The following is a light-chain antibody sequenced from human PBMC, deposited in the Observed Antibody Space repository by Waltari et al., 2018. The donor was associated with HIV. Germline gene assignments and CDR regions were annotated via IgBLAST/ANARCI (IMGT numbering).Light chain of an antibody. Sequence: EIQMTQSPSSLSASIGDRVTITCQASQDMSNYLNWYQQKTGKAPKLLIYDTSNLETGVPSRFSGSGSGREFSFTISSLQPEDIATYYCQQYDTVPVTFGGGTKVEIK. CDR2: DTS. V-gene: IGKV1-33*01. CDR1: QDMSNY. CDR3: QQYDTVPVT. J-gene: IGKJ4*01.